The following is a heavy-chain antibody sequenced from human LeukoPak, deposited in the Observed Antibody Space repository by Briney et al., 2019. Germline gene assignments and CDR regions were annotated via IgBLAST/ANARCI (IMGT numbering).Heavy chain of an antibody. CDR1: EDSVSRNSAA. CDR2: TYYRSKWYN. D-gene: IGHD5-24*01. CDR3: ARDRLQALDY. Sequence: SQTLSLTCAISEDSVSRNSAAWNWIRQSPTSGLEWLGRTYYRSKWYNDYAVSVKSRITINPDTSKNQFSLQLNSVTPEDTAVYYCARDRLQALDYWGQGTLVTVSS. V-gene: IGHV6-1*01. J-gene: IGHJ4*02.